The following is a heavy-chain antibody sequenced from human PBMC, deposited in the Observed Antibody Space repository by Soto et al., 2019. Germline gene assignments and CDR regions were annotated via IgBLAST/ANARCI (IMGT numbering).Heavy chain of an antibody. J-gene: IGHJ5*02. CDR3: ARGPYNWNYRVRGFDP. Sequence: QVQLQQWGAGLLKPSETLSLTCAVYGGSFSGYYWSWIRQPPGKGLEWIGEINHSGSTNYNPSLNSRVTISVDTSKHQFPLKLSSVTAADTAVYYCARGPYNWNYRVRGFDPWGQGTLVTVSS. D-gene: IGHD1-7*01. CDR1: GGSFSGYY. V-gene: IGHV4-34*01. CDR2: INHSGST.